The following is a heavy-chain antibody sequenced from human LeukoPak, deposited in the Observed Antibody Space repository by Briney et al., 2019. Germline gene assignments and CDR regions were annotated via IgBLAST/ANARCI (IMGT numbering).Heavy chain of an antibody. CDR2: ISYDGSNK. J-gene: IGHJ4*02. V-gene: IGHV3-30*18. CDR3: AKDGLDYYDSSGYPDY. D-gene: IGHD3-22*01. CDR1: GFTFSSYG. Sequence: GRSLRLSCAASGFTFSSYGMHWVRQAPGKGLEWVAVISYDGSNKYYADSVKGRFTISRDNSKNTLYLQMNSLRAEDTAVYYCAKDGLDYYDSSGYPDYWGQGTLVTVSS.